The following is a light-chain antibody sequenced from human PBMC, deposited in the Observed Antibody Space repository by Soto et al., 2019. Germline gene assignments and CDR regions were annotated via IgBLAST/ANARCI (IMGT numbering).Light chain of an antibody. J-gene: IGKJ1*01. V-gene: IGKV1-5*03. CDR1: QSFSTW. CDR3: QQYNSFPWT. CDR2: KAS. Sequence: DIQMTQSPSTLSASVGDRVTLTCRASQSFSTWLAWYQQKPGKAPKLLIYKASSLESGLPSRFSGRGSGTESTLTTNNLQPDDFATYYGQQYNSFPWTFGKGTKVDIK.